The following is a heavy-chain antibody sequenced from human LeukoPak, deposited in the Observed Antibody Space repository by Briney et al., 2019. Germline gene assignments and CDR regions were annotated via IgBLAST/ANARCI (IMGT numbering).Heavy chain of an antibody. Sequence: SETLSLTCTVSGGSINSYHWSWIRQPPGKGLEWIGYLYYSGYLYYNGSTNYNPSLKSRVTISVDTSKNQFSLKLSSVTAADTAVYYCARHSPHMDFDYWGQGTLVTVSS. J-gene: IGHJ4*02. D-gene: IGHD2-21*01. CDR3: ARHSPHMDFDY. CDR1: GGSINSYH. CDR2: LYYSGYLYYNGST. V-gene: IGHV4-59*08.